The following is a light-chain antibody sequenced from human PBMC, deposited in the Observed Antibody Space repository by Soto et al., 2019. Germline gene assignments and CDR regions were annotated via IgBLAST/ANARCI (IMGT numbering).Light chain of an antibody. V-gene: IGKV1-8*01. J-gene: IGKJ4*01. CDR1: QGISSY. Sequence: AIRMTQSPSSLSASTGDRVTITCRASQGISSYLACYQQKPGKAPKLLIYAASTLQSGVPSRFRGSGSGTDFTLTISCLQSEDFATYYCQQYYSYPLTFGGGTKVEIK. CDR3: QQYYSYPLT. CDR2: AAS.